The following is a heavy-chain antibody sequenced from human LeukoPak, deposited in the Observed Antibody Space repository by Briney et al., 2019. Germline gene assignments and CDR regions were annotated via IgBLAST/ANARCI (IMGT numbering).Heavy chain of an antibody. CDR3: TRDTFGARDS. CDR2: INEDGSST. J-gene: IGHJ4*02. CDR1: GYTFSSYW. V-gene: IGHV3-74*01. Sequence: GGSLTLSCAASGYTFSSYWMHWVRQGPGKGLVWVSRINEDGSSTSYAESVRGRSTISRDNAKNTLYLQMNSLRAEDAAVYYCTRDTFGARDSWGQGTLVTVSS. D-gene: IGHD3-10*01.